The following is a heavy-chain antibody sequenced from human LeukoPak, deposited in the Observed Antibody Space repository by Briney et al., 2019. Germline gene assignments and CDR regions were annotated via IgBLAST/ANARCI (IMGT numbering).Heavy chain of an antibody. CDR2: VFSNDEK. CDR1: VLSLTNAGLG. CDR3: ARALLVDYNFDY. J-gene: IGHJ4*02. Sequence: SGPTLVNPTKPLRLTCTGSVLSLTNAGLGVSWIRQPPVQPLEWLAHVFSNDEKSYRTSLKSRLTISKDTSKSQVVLIMTNMDPVDTATYYCARALLVDYNFDYWGQGTLVTVSS. V-gene: IGHV2-26*01. D-gene: IGHD2-8*02.